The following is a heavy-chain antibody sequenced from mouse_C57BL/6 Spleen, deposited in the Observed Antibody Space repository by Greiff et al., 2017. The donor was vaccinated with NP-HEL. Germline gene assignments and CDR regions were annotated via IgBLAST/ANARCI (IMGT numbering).Heavy chain of an antibody. J-gene: IGHJ3*01. Sequence: QVQLQQSGAELVRPGSSVKLSCKASGYTFTSYWMDWVKQRPGQGLEWIGNIYPSDSETHYNQKFKDKATLTVDKSSSTAYMQLSSLTSEDSAVYYCARRGYGSTLFAYWGQGTLVTVSA. V-gene: IGHV1-61*01. CDR3: ARRGYGSTLFAY. CDR1: GYTFTSYW. D-gene: IGHD1-1*01. CDR2: IYPSDSET.